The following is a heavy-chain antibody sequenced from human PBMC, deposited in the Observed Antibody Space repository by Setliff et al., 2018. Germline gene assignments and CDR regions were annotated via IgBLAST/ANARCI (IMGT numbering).Heavy chain of an antibody. CDR1: GGTFSSYA. Sequence: SVKVSCKASGGTFSSYAISWVRQAPGQGLEWMGGIIPIFGTANYAQKXQGRVTITADESTSTAYMEPSSLRSEDTAVYYCAREGLPHVGAAFDIWGQGTMVTVSS. J-gene: IGHJ3*02. V-gene: IGHV1-69*13. D-gene: IGHD5-18*01. CDR3: AREGLPHVGAAFDI. CDR2: IIPIFGTA.